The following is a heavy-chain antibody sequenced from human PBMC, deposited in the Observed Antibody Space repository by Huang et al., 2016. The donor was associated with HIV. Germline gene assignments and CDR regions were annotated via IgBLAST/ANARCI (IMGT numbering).Heavy chain of an antibody. CDR3: STLTSPYYDTSGYLPHFDY. CDR2: MKSKVEPGPT. V-gene: IGHV3-15*01. CDR1: GFSFSHTW. D-gene: IGHD3-22*01. Sequence: EVRLLESGGGLVKPGGSLRLSCAASGFSFSHTWMTWVRQAAGKRLEWCGRMKSKVEPGPTDDAAPVKGRFTISRDDSTNTVFLQMNSLKTEDTGVYYCSTLTSPYYDTSGYLPHFDYWGQGTLVTVSS. J-gene: IGHJ4*02.